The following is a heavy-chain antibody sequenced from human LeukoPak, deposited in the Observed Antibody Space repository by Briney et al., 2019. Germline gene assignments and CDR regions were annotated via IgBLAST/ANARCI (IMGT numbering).Heavy chain of an antibody. D-gene: IGHD1-1*01. J-gene: IGHJ4*02. V-gene: IGHV4-61*01. Sequence: SETLSLTCTVSGGSISSGSYYWSWIRQPPGKGLEWIGYIYYSGSTNYNPSLKSRVTISVDTSKNQFSLKLSSVTAADTAVYYCASDKTGLDYWGQGTLVTVSS. CDR1: GGSISSGSYY. CDR2: IYYSGST. CDR3: ASDKTGLDY.